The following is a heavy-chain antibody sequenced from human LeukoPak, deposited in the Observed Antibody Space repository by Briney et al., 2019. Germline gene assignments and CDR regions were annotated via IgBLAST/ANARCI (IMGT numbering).Heavy chain of an antibody. Sequence: PGGSPRLSCGASWFIFKNYTITLGRRAPGEGLEWVSSITGDCKYITYADSVKGRFTISRDNAKNSLYLQVASLRGDDTATYYCAREGNDYYYDQWGQGTLVTVSP. CDR3: AREGNDYYYDQ. CDR1: WFIFKNYT. D-gene: IGHD3-16*01. J-gene: IGHJ4*02. V-gene: IGHV3-21*01. CDR2: ITGDCKYI.